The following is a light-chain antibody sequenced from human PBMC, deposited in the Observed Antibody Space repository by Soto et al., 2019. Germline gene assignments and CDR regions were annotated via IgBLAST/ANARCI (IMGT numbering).Light chain of an antibody. V-gene: IGKV4-1*01. CDR2: WAS. Sequence: DIVLTQSPDSLAVSLGARATINCKSSQSVLFSSNNLNYLAWYQQKPGQPPKLLIYWASTRDSGVPDRFSGSGSGTNFTLIINSLQAEDVAVYYCQQHYSTPLTFGGGTKV. CDR3: QQHYSTPLT. CDR1: QSVLFSSNNLNY. J-gene: IGKJ4*01.